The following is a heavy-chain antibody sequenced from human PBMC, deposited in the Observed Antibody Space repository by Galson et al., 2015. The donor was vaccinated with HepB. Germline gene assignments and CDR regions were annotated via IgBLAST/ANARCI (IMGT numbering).Heavy chain of an antibody. CDR1: GGTFSSYA. Sequence: SVKVSCKASGGTFSSYAISWVRQAPGQGLEWMGGIIPIFGIANYAQKFQGRVTITADESTSTAYMELSSLRSEDTAVYYCASKPRGLYSSSWYASNGMDVWGQGTTVTVSS. CDR3: ASKPRGLYSSSWYASNGMDV. J-gene: IGHJ6*02. D-gene: IGHD6-13*01. CDR2: IIPIFGIA. V-gene: IGHV1-69*13.